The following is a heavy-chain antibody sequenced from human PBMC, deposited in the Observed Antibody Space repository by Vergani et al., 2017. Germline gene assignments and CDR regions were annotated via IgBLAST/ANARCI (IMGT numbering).Heavy chain of an antibody. J-gene: IGHJ5*02. Sequence: QVQLVQSGAEVKKPGASVKVSCKASGYTFTGYYMHWVRQAPGQGLEWMGWINPNSGGPNYAQKFQGRVTMTRDTSISPAYMELSRLRSDDTAVYYCARDKLRIPATGWFDPWGQGTLVTGSS. V-gene: IGHV1-2*02. CDR1: GYTFTGYY. CDR2: INPNSGGP. CDR3: ARDKLRIPATGWFDP. D-gene: IGHD2-15*01.